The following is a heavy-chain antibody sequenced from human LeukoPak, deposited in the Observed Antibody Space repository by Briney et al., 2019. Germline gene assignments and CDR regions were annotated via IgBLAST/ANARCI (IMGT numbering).Heavy chain of an antibody. CDR2: IYYSGGNT. V-gene: IGHV3-23*01. D-gene: IGHD2-2*01. J-gene: IGHJ4*02. Sequence: PGGSLRLSCAASRFTFSNFAMSWVRQAPGKGLEWVSTIYYSGGNTYSADSVKGRFTISRDNAKNTLYLQMNSLRAEDTAVYYCAKDQGQAVVPRRFDYWGQGTLVTVSS. CDR3: AKDQGQAVVPRRFDY. CDR1: RFTFSNFA.